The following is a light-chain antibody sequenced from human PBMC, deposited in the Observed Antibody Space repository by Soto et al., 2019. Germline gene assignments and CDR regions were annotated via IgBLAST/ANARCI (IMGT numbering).Light chain of an antibody. Sequence: QSVLTQPASVSGSPGQSITISCTGTSSDVGDYNYVSWYQQHPDKAPKLMIYDVNNRPSGVSNRFSGSKSGNTASLTISGLQTEDEADYYCTSYTSSSTFVFGGGTKVTVL. J-gene: IGLJ1*01. V-gene: IGLV2-14*03. CDR1: SSDVGDYNY. CDR3: TSYTSSSTFV. CDR2: DVN.